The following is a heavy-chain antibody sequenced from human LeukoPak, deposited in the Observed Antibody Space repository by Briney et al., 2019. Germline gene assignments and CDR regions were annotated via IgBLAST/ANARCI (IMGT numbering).Heavy chain of an antibody. CDR1: GYTFSTYC. Sequence: ASVTVSYKASGYTFSTYCITGVRQAPGQGLEWMGWISTYNGNTNYAQKLQGRVTMTTDTSTSTAYMELRSLRSDDTAVYYCARGVYCDFWGQGTLVTVSS. J-gene: IGHJ4*02. V-gene: IGHV1-18*01. CDR3: ARGVYCDF. CDR2: ISTYNGNT.